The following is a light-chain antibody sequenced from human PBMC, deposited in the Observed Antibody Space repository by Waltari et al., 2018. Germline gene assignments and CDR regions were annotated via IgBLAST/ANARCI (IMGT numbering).Light chain of an antibody. V-gene: IGLV2-23*01. CDR2: EGS. CDR3: CSYAGSSTWV. Sequence: QSSLTQPAPVSGSPGPSITIPCPGTRRSVGRYNLVSWYQQLPGKAPKLMIYEGSKRPSGVFDRFSGSKSGNTASLTISGLQAEDEADYYCCSYAGSSTWVFGGGTKLTVL. J-gene: IGLJ3*02. CDR1: RRSVGRYNL.